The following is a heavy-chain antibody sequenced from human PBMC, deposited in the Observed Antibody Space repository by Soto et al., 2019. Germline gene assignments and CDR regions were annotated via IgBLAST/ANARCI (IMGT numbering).Heavy chain of an antibody. Sequence: PSKTLSLTCTLSGGSTKFYYWSWIRQSPGKGLEWIGYVYHSGTTNYNPSLKSRVTISIETSKNQFSLELNSITAADAAVYYCARMNGDYRWVDPWGQGTLATVSS. J-gene: IGHJ5*02. CDR1: GGSTKFYY. CDR3: ARMNGDYRWVDP. V-gene: IGHV4-59*01. D-gene: IGHD4-17*01. CDR2: VYHSGTT.